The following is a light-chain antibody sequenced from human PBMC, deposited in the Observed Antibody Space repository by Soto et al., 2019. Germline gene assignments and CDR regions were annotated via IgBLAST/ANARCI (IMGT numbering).Light chain of an antibody. V-gene: IGKV4-1*01. J-gene: IGKJ5*01. CDR1: QSVLDSSNNRNY. CDR2: WAS. Sequence: DIVMTQSPASLAVSLGERATITCKSSQSVLDSSNNRNYLAWYQQKPGQPPTLLIYWASTRESGVPGRFRGSGSGTDFTLTIHRLQAEDVAVYYCQQYYSTSSITFGQGTRLEIK. CDR3: QQYYSTSSIT.